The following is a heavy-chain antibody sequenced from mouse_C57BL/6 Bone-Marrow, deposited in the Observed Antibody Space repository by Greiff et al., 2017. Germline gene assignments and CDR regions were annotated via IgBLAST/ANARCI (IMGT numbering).Heavy chain of an antibody. CDR2: IYPRSGNT. CDR3: ARKGGSGYVWFAY. V-gene: IGHV1-81*01. D-gene: IGHD3-2*02. J-gene: IGHJ3*01. Sequence: QVQLQQSGAELARPGASVKLSCKASGYTFTSYGISWVKQRTGQGLEWIGEIYPRSGNTYYNEKFKGKATLTADKSSSTAYMELRSLTSEDSAVYFCARKGGSGYVWFAYWGQGTLVTVSA. CDR1: GYTFTSYG.